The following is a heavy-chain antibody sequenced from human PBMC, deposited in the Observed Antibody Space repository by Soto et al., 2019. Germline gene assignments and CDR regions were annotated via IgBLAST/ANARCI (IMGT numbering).Heavy chain of an antibody. D-gene: IGHD3-22*01. Sequence: SVEVSCKGSGGTFSSYSISWVLQAPGQGLEWMGGITPIFGTANYAQKFQGRVTITADKSTSTAYMELSSLRSEDTAVYYCARAEIRITMIVVVNPPYNAFDIWGQGTMVTVS. CDR3: ARAEIRITMIVVVNPPYNAFDI. CDR1: GGTFSSYS. CDR2: ITPIFGTA. J-gene: IGHJ3*02. V-gene: IGHV1-69*06.